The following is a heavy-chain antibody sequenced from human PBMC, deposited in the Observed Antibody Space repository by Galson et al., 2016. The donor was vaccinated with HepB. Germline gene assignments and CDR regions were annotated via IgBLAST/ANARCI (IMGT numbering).Heavy chain of an antibody. J-gene: IGHJ4*02. D-gene: IGHD3-16*01. CDR2: ISADGGST. CDR3: VKGFGVSVFWFGDY. Sequence: SLRLSCAASGFTFRDYAMHWVRLIPGKGLEWISLISADGGSTYFSDSVRGRFSISRDNSNNSLQLQMHRLRREDTGLYFCVKGFGVSVFWFGDYWGQGALVTVAS. V-gene: IGHV3-43*02. CDR1: GFTFRDYA.